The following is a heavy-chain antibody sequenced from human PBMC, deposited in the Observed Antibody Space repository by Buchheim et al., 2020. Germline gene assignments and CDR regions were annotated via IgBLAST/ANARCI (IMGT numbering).Heavy chain of an antibody. V-gene: IGHV1-3*01. CDR2: INAGNGNT. J-gene: IGHJ4*02. D-gene: IGHD3-22*01. Sequence: QVQLVQSGAEVKKPGASVKVSCKASGYTFTSYAMHWVRQAPGQRLEWMGWINAGNGNTKYSQKFQGRVTMTRDTSISTAYMELSRLRSDDTAVYYCARVGRYYDSSGYYPPYFDYWGQGTL. CDR1: GYTFTSYA. CDR3: ARVGRYYDSSGYYPPYFDY.